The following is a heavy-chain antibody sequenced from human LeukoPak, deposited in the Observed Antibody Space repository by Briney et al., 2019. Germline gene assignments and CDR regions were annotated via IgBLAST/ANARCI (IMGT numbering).Heavy chain of an antibody. CDR3: ARPTTQSGYFSNFDY. Sequence: SVTVSCKASGGTFSSNAISWVRQAPGQGLEWMGGIIPMFGTANYAQKFQGRVTITADESTSTAYMELSSLRSEDTAVYYCARPTTQSGYFSNFDYWGQGTLVTVSS. J-gene: IGHJ4*02. V-gene: IGHV1-69*13. CDR2: IIPMFGTA. CDR1: GGTFSSNA. D-gene: IGHD3-22*01.